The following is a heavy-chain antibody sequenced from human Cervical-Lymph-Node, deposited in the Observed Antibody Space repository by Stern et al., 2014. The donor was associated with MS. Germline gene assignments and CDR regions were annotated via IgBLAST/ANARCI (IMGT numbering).Heavy chain of an antibody. CDR1: GGSLTSKY. Sequence: QVQLVESGPGLVKPSETVSLTCTVSGGSLTSKYWNWIRQPPGQGLEWIGYIYSDGNTNYNPSLKNRVTISLDTSTNQFSLSLTAVTAADPAVYYCARVTGRGTRQNWFDSWGQGTLLTVSS. D-gene: IGHD1-26*01. V-gene: IGHV4-59*01. J-gene: IGHJ5*01. CDR2: IYSDGNT. CDR3: ARVTGRGTRQNWFDS.